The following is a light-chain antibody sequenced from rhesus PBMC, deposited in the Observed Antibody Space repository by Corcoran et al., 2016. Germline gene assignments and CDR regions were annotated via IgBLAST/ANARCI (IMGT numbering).Light chain of an antibody. Sequence: DIQMTQSPSSLSASVGDTITITCRASLAVRSFLAWYQQKPGKAPRPLIHYASHLETGVPSRFRGSGSGTDVTLTISSLQPEGFATDYCQQHDTSPWTFGQGTKVEIK. V-gene: IGKV1S14*01. CDR1: LAVRSF. J-gene: IGKJ1*01. CDR3: QQHDTSPWT. CDR2: YAS.